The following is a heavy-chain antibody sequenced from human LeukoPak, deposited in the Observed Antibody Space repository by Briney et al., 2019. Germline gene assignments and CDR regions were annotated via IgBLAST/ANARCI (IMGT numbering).Heavy chain of an antibody. CDR3: ARRGLYNWNYEGTLDP. CDR2: ISSSGSTI. Sequence: GGSLRLSCAASGFTFSDYYMSWIRQAPGKGLEWVSYISSSGSTIYYADSVKGRFTISRDNAKNSLYLQMNSLRAEDTAVYYCARRGLYNWNYEGTLDPWGQGTLVTVSS. J-gene: IGHJ5*02. V-gene: IGHV3-11*04. D-gene: IGHD1-7*01. CDR1: GFTFSDYY.